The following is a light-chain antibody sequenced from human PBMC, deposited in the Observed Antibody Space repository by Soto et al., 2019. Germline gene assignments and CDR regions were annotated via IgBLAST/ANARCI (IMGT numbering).Light chain of an antibody. V-gene: IGKV1-8*01. CDR1: QGISSY. CDR2: AAS. CDR3: QQSYSTPRT. Sequence: AIRMTQSPSSFSASTGDRVTITCRASQGISSYLAWYQQKPGKAPKLLIYAASTLQSGVPSRFSGSGSGTDFTLAISSLQPEDFAAYYCQQSYSTPRTFGQGTKVDIK. J-gene: IGKJ1*01.